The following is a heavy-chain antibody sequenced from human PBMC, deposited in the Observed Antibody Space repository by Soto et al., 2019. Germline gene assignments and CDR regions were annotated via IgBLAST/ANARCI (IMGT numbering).Heavy chain of an antibody. CDR2: IIPIFGTA. J-gene: IGHJ6*02. Sequence: QVQLVQSGAEVKKPGSSVKVSCKASGGTFSSYAISWVRQAPGQGLEWMGGIIPIFGTANYAQKFQGRVTITADESTSTAYMELISLRSEDTAVYYCARGWTTVVTLTYYYYYGMDVWGQGTTVTVSS. CDR1: GGTFSSYA. D-gene: IGHD4-17*01. V-gene: IGHV1-69*01. CDR3: ARGWTTVVTLTYYYYYGMDV.